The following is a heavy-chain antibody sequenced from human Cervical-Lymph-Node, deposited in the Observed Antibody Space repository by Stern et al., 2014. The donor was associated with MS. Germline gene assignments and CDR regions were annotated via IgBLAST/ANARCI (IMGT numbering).Heavy chain of an antibody. CDR3: AKKSVGTTGTTTAFDY. V-gene: IGHV3-30*18. D-gene: IGHD1-1*01. CDR1: GFTFSNYG. J-gene: IGHJ4*02. CDR2: ISYDADVK. Sequence: QVQLVESGAGVVQPGTSLRLSCAASGFTFSNYGMHWVRQAPGKGLECVAVISYDADVKFNADSVKGRFTISRDTPKNSMYLQLNSLKVEGTAVYFGAKKSVGTTGTTTAFDYWGQGTLVTVSS.